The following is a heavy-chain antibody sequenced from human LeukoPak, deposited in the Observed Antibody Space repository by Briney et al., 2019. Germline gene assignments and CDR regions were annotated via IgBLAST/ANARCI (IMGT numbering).Heavy chain of an antibody. J-gene: IGHJ4*02. CDR3: ARDHWAYNGPHL. CDR2: IGASGGDS. CDR1: GFTFSSYA. D-gene: IGHD1-1*01. V-gene: IGHV3-23*01. Sequence: GGSLRLSCAASGFTFSSYAMSWVRQAPGKRLEWVSIIGASGGDSYYADSIKGRFTISRDNSKNTLYLQMDSLRAEDTAVYYCARDHWAYNGPHLWGQGTLVTVSS.